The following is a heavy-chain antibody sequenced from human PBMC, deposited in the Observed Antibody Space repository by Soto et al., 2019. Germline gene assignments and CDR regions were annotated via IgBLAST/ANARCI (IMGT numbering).Heavy chain of an antibody. D-gene: IGHD6-19*01. CDR3: ARDERTWYSSGWWDSDY. CDR1: EFTFSSYG. J-gene: IGHJ4*02. V-gene: IGHV3-33*01. CDR2: IWYDGSNK. Sequence: QLQLVESGGGVVQPGRSMRLSCAASEFTFSSYGMHWVRQAPGKGLEWVAVIWYDGSNKYYADSVKGRFTISRDNSKNTLYLQMNSLRAEDTAVYYCARDERTWYSSGWWDSDYWGQGTLVTVSS.